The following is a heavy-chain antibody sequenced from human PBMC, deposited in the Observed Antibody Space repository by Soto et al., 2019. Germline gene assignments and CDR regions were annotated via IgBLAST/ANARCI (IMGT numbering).Heavy chain of an antibody. D-gene: IGHD2-15*01. V-gene: IGHV3-11*01. CDR1: GFTFSDYY. J-gene: IGHJ4*02. CDR2: ISSSGSTI. Sequence: GGSLRLSCAASGFTFSDYYMSWIRQAPGKGLEWVSYISSSGSTIYYADPVKGRFTISRDNSKNILYLQMNSLRAADTALYFCAKDHFGCIGGPCYSGIFVSWGQGTPVTVSS. CDR3: AKDHFGCIGGPCYSGIFVS.